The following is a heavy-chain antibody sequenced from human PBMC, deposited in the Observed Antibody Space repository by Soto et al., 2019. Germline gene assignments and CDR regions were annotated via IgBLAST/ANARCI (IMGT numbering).Heavy chain of an antibody. Sequence: QVQLQEWGAGLLKPTETLSLTCAVYGGPFSGYYWSWIRHAPGKGLEWIGEVSHTGSTDYNPSLKSRVTISIDTSKSQFSLKLSSVTAADTAVYYCARGPYGSGIRSPYYFYYMGVWGKGTTVTVSS. CDR2: VSHTGST. J-gene: IGHJ6*03. V-gene: IGHV4-34*01. CDR1: GGPFSGYY. CDR3: ARGPYGSGIRSPYYFYYMGV. D-gene: IGHD3-10*01.